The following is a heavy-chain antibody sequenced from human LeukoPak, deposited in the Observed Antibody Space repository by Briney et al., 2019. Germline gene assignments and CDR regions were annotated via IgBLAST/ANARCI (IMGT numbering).Heavy chain of an antibody. CDR3: AILSTIFGVISV. V-gene: IGHV3-21*01. CDR1: GFTFSSYS. CDR2: ISSSSSYI. D-gene: IGHD3-3*01. Sequence: GGSLRLSCAASGFTFSSYSMNWVRQAPGKGLEWVSSISSSSSYIYYADSVKGRFTISRDNSKNSLYLHMGSLRPEDTAVYYCAILSTIFGVISVWGQGTLVTVSS. J-gene: IGHJ4*02.